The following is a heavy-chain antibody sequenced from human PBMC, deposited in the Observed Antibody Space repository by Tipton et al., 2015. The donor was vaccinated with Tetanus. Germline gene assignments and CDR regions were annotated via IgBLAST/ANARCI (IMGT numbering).Heavy chain of an antibody. CDR3: TRHVVEAVPRWFDP. CDR2: VYYDGSA. V-gene: IGHV4-39*01. CDR1: GDSTSSSEYY. Sequence: TLSLTCTVSGDSTSSSEYYWGWSRQPPGEGLEWIASVYYDGSAYTNPSLKSRIAISIDTSGSQFSLKVHSVTAADTAFYYCTRHVVEAVPRWFDPWGQGTLVTVSS. D-gene: IGHD2-2*01. J-gene: IGHJ5*02.